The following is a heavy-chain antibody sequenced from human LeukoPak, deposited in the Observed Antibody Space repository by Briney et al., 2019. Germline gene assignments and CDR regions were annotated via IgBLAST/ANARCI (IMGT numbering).Heavy chain of an antibody. CDR1: GYTFSDYY. CDR3: ARVDILTGYYFFDS. J-gene: IGHJ4*02. CDR2: INPNTGDT. V-gene: IGHV1-2*02. Sequence: ASVKVSCKASGYTFSDYYMHWVRQAPGQGLEWMGWINPNTGDTKYAQNFQGRVTMTTDTSTSTAYMELRSLRSDDTAVYYCARVDILTGYYFFDSWGQGTLVTVSS. D-gene: IGHD3-9*01.